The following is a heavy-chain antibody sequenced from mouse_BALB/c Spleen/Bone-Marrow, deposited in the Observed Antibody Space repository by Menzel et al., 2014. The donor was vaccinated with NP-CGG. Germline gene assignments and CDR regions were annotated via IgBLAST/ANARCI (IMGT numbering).Heavy chain of an antibody. CDR3: ARGELPYYFDY. CDR2: IYPGDGST. Sequence: VQLQQSGPELVEPGASVKMSCKASGYTFTSYYIHWVKQRPGQGLEWIGWIYPGDGSTKYNEKFKGKTTLTADKSSSTAYMLLSSLTSEDSAIYFCARGELPYYFDYWGQGTTLTVSS. V-gene: IGHV1S56*01. CDR1: GYTFTSYY. J-gene: IGHJ2*01.